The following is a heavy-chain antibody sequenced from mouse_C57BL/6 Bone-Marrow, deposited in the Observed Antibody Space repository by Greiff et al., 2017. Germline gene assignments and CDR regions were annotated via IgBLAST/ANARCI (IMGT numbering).Heavy chain of an antibody. V-gene: IGHV5-4*03. J-gene: IGHJ2*01. D-gene: IGHD1-1*01. CDR3: ARSTTVVAPFDY. CDR1: GFTFSSYA. CDR2: ISDGGSYT. Sequence: EVKLVESGGGLVKPGGSLKLSCAASGFTFSSYALSWVRQTPEKRLEWVATISDGGSYTYYPDNVKGRITISRDNAKNNLYLQMSHLKSEDTAMYYCARSTTVVAPFDYWGQGTTLTVSS.